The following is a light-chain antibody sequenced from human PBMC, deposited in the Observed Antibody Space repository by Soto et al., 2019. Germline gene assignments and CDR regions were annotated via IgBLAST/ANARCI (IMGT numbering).Light chain of an antibody. CDR1: QNVFKY. Sequence: EVVLPQSPGTLSLSPGERATLSCRASQNVFKYLVWYQQKPGQTPRLLMYDVSNRATGVPARFSGSGFGTDFTLTISSLEPEDFAAYYCQLRSSWPPITFGQGTRMEI. CDR3: QLRSSWPPIT. CDR2: DVS. J-gene: IGKJ5*01. V-gene: IGKV3-11*01.